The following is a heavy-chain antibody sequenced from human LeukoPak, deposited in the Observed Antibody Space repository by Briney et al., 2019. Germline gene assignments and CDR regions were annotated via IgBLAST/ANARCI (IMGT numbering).Heavy chain of an antibody. CDR2: INPSGGST. D-gene: IGHD2-2*02. CDR3: ARERYCSSTSCYT. V-gene: IGHV1-46*01. Sequence: GASVKVSCKASGYTFTSYYMHWVRQAPGQGLEWMGIINPSGGSTSYAQKFQGRVTITADESTSTAYMELSSLRSEDTAVYYCARERYCSSTSCYTWGQGTLVTVSS. CDR1: GYTFTSYY. J-gene: IGHJ5*02.